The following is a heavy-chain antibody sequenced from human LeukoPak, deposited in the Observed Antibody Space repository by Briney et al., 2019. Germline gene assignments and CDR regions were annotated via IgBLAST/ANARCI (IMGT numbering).Heavy chain of an antibody. J-gene: IGHJ4*02. D-gene: IGHD3-3*01. CDR1: GFTFGDYA. V-gene: IGHV3-49*03. Sequence: PGGSLRLSCTASGFTFGDYAMSWFRQAPGKGLEWVGFIRSKAYGGTTEYAASVKGRFTISRDDSKSIAYLQMNSLKTEDTAVYYCTRDTIFGVVISPDYWGQGTLVTVSS. CDR2: IRSKAYGGTT. CDR3: TRDTIFGVVISPDY.